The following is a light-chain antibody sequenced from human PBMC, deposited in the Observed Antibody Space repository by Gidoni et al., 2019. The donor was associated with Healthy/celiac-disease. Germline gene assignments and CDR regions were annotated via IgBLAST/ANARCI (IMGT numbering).Light chain of an antibody. CDR1: QSVLYISNDKSY. CDR2: WSS. Sequence: DIVMTQSPDSLAVSLGERATINCKSSQSVLYISNDKSYLAWYQQKPGQPPKMLIYWSSTRESGVPDRFSGSGSGTDFTLTISSLQAEDVAVYYCQQYYSTPVTFGQGTKVEIK. V-gene: IGKV4-1*01. CDR3: QQYYSTPVT. J-gene: IGKJ1*01.